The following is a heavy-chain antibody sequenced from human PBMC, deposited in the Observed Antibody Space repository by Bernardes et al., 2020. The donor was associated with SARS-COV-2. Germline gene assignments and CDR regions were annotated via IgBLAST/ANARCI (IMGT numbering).Heavy chain of an antibody. Sequence: GESLKISCQGSGYSFSTYWIGWVRQMPGKGLEWMGIIYPDDSDTRYSPSFQGQVTISADESISTAYLQWSSLKASDTAMYYCARGGDCSSSTCNFDYWGQGTLVTVSS. J-gene: IGHJ4*02. D-gene: IGHD2-2*01. V-gene: IGHV5-51*01. CDR3: ARGGDCSSSTCNFDY. CDR1: GYSFSTYW. CDR2: IYPDDSDT.